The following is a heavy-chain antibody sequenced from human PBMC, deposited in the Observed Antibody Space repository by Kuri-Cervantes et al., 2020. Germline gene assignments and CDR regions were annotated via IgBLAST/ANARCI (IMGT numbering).Heavy chain of an antibody. V-gene: IGHV3-48*02. CDR1: GFTFSSYA. D-gene: IGHD4-17*01. CDR2: ISSSSSTI. J-gene: IGHJ3*02. CDR3: ARVGQNDYGDYGDMHDFDI. Sequence: GESLKISCAASGFTFSSYAMHWVRQAPGKGLEWVSYISSSSSTIYYADSVKGRFTISRDNAKNSLYLQMNSLRDEDTAVYYCARVGQNDYGDYGDMHDFDIWGQGTMVTVSS.